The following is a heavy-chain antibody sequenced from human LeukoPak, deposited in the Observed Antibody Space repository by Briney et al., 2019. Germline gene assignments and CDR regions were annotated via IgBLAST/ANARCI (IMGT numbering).Heavy chain of an antibody. CDR1: GGSISSGGYS. CDR2: IYHSGST. J-gene: IGHJ3*02. Sequence: SQTLSLTCAVSGGSISSGGYSWSWIRQPPGKGLEWIGYIYHSGSTYYNPSLKSRVTISVDRSKNQFSLKLSSVTAADTAVYYCARRDGYDLDAFDIWGQGTMVTVSS. CDR3: ARRDGYDLDAFDI. V-gene: IGHV4-30-2*01. D-gene: IGHD5-12*01.